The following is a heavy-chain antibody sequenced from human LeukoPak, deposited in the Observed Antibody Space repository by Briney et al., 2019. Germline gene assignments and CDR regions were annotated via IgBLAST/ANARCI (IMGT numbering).Heavy chain of an antibody. J-gene: IGHJ4*02. CDR1: GFTFSTHG. D-gene: IGHD3-10*01. CDR2: IRYDGSNK. V-gene: IGHV3-30*02. CDR3: AKDMSYYGSGDTYYFDY. Sequence: GGSLRLSCAASGFTFSTHGIHWVRQAPGKGLEWVAFIRYDGSNKYYADSVKGRFTISRDNSKNTLYLQMNSLRAEDTAVYYCAKDMSYYGSGDTYYFDYWGQGTLVTVSS.